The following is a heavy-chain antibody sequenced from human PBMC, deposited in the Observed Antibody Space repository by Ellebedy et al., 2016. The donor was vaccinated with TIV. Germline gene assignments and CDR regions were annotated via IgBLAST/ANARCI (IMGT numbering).Heavy chain of an antibody. CDR3: ARLQMTTTFNWFDP. Sequence: GESLKISCAASGFTFSSYWMRWVRQAPGKGLEWVANIKQDGSEKYYVDSVKGRFTISRDNAKNSLYLQMNSLRAEDTAVYYCARLQMTTTFNWFDPWGQGTLVTVSS. V-gene: IGHV3-7*03. CDR1: GFTFSSYW. CDR2: IKQDGSEK. J-gene: IGHJ5*02. D-gene: IGHD4-17*01.